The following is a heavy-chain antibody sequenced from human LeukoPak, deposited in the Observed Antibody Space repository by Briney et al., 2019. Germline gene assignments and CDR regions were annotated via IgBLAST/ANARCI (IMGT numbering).Heavy chain of an antibody. V-gene: IGHV4-31*03. Sequence: SETLSLTCTVSGGSISSGGYYWSWIRQHPGKGLEWIGYIYYSGSTYYNPSLKSRVTISVDTFKNQFSLKLSSVTAADTAVYYCARAPYYYDSSGPWGMDVWGQGTTVTVSS. CDR1: GGSISSGGYY. CDR2: IYYSGST. J-gene: IGHJ6*02. CDR3: ARAPYYYDSSGPWGMDV. D-gene: IGHD3-22*01.